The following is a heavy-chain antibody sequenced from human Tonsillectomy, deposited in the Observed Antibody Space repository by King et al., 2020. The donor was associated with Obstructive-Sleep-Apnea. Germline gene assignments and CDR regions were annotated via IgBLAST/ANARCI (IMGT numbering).Heavy chain of an antibody. V-gene: IGHV3-23*04. CDR3: AKGGGYSSIYYFDY. CDR1: GFTFSSYA. D-gene: IGHD5-18*01. Sequence: VQLVESGGGLVQPGGSLRLSCAASGFTFSSYAMSWVSQAPGKGLEWVLASRGSGGSTYYADSVRGRVTSSRDNSKNTLYLQMNSLRAEDTAVYDCAKGGGYSSIYYFDYWGQGTLVTVSS. CDR2: SRGSGGST. J-gene: IGHJ4*02.